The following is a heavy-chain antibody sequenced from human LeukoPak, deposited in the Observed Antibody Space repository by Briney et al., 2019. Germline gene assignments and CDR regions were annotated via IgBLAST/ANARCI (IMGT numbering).Heavy chain of an antibody. J-gene: IGHJ4*02. CDR3: ATLRDGYEFDY. CDR2: ISYSGST. Sequence: PSETLSLTCTVSGGSISSYYWSWIRQPPGKGLEWIGYISYSGSTNFNPSLKSRVTISVDTSKNQFSLKLSSVTAADTAVYYCATLRDGYEFDYWGQGTLVTVSS. D-gene: IGHD5-24*01. CDR1: GGSISSYY. V-gene: IGHV4-59*01.